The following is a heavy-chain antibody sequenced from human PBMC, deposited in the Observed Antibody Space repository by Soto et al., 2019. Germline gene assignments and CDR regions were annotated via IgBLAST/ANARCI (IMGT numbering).Heavy chain of an antibody. CDR1: SGSISSYY. CDR3: AAGEASSRNLAPYYLDF. D-gene: IGHD6-13*01. Sequence: SETLSLTCSVSSGSISSYYWSWIRQPPGKGLEWIGYVYYSGTTSFFPSYNPSLRSRVTISEDTSKNQFSLKLLSVTTADTAVYFCAAGEASSRNLAPYYLDFWGQGTLVTVSS. CDR2: VYYSGTT. V-gene: IGHV4-59*01. J-gene: IGHJ4*02.